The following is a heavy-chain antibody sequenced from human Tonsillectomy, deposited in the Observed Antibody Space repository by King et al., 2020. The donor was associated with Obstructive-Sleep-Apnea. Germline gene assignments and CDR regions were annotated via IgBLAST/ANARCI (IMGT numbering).Heavy chain of an antibody. CDR1: GYSFATYW. Sequence: VQLVESGAEVKKPGESLKISCQGSGYSFATYWIGWVRQIPGKGLEWMGINYPGDSDTRYSPSFQGQVTISADRSISTAYLQWSSLKASDPAKYYCARHPEGGMHLWTLDYWGQGALVTVSS. J-gene: IGHJ4*02. D-gene: IGHD5-18*01. V-gene: IGHV5-51*01. CDR2: NYPGDSDT. CDR3: ARHPEGGMHLWTLDY.